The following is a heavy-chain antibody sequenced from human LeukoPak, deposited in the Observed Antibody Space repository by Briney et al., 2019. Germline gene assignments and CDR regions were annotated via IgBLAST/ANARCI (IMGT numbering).Heavy chain of an antibody. CDR1: GFTFSSYW. Sequence: GGSLRLSRAASGFTFSSYWMSWVRQAPGKGLEWVANIKQDGSEKYYVDSVKGRFTISRDNAKNSLYLQMNSLRAEDTAVYYCASNFWSGYYYMDVWGKGTTVTVSS. D-gene: IGHD3-3*01. CDR3: ASNFWSGYYYMDV. CDR2: IKQDGSEK. J-gene: IGHJ6*03. V-gene: IGHV3-7*01.